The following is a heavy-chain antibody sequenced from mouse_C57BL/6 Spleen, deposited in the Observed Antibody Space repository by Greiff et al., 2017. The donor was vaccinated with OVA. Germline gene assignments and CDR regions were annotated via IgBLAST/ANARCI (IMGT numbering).Heavy chain of an antibody. CDR2: IDPSDSET. CDR3: AREEDYGRYYFDY. Sequence: QVQLKQPGAELVRPGSSVKLSCKASGYTFTSYWMHWVKQRPIQGLEWIGNIDPSDSETHYNQKFKDKATLTVDKSSSTAYMQLSSLTSEDSAVYYCAREEDYGRYYFDYWGQGTTLTVSS. J-gene: IGHJ2*01. V-gene: IGHV1-52*01. CDR1: GYTFTSYW. D-gene: IGHD2-4*01.